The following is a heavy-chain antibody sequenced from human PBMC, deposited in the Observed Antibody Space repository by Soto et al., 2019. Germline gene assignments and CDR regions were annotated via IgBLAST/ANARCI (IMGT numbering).Heavy chain of an antibody. CDR2: IYYSGST. J-gene: IGHJ6*03. V-gene: IGHV4-59*01. Sequence: PSETLFLTCTVSGGSISSYYWSWIRQPPGKGLEWIGYIYYSGSTNYNPSLKSRVTISVDTSKNQFSLKLSSVTAADTAVYYCARVSGDYDYYYYYYMDVWGKGTTVTVSS. CDR1: GGSISSYY. CDR3: ARVSGDYDYYYYYYMDV. D-gene: IGHD4-17*01.